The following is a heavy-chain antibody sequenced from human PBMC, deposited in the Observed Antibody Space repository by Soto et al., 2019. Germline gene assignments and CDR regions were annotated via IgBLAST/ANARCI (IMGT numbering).Heavy chain of an antibody. V-gene: IGHV4-31*03. CDR2: IYHSGST. CDR3: ARDRAITTNNWFDP. CDR1: GGSIRSGGYL. J-gene: IGHJ5*02. Sequence: QVQLQESGPGLVKASQTLSLTCTVSGGSIRSGGYLWSWIRQHPVKGLEWIGYIYHSGSTYYNPSRKSRASMSVDTSKNQFSLELSSVTAADTAVYYCARDRAITTNNWFDPWGQGTLVTVSS.